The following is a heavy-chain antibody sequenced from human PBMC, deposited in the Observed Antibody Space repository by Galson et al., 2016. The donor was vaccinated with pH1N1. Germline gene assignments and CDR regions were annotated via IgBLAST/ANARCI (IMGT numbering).Heavy chain of an antibody. Sequence: SLRLSCAASGFTFFSGYSMNWVRQAPGKGLEWVSLISNSGSYIYYADSVKGRFTISRDNDKKSLDLEMNRLRSEDTAVYYCARESGRPRNYGMDVWGQGTTVTVSS. V-gene: IGHV3-21*05. D-gene: IGHD1-26*01. CDR3: ARESGRPRNYGMDV. CDR1: GFTFFSGYS. J-gene: IGHJ6*02. CDR2: ISNSGSYI.